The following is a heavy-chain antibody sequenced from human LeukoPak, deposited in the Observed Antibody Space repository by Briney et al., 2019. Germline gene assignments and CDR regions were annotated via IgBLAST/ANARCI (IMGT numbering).Heavy chain of an antibody. CDR3: ARIDWGQFEY. V-gene: IGHV3-7*01. J-gene: IGHJ4*02. Sequence: GSLRLSCAASGFTFSNYWMSWVRQAPGKGLEWVTNINQDGSEKYYVDSVKGRFTFSRDNAKNSLYLQMNSLRAEDTAVYYCARIDWGQFEYWGQGSLVTVSS. D-gene: IGHD2-21*01. CDR1: GFTFSNYW. CDR2: INQDGSEK.